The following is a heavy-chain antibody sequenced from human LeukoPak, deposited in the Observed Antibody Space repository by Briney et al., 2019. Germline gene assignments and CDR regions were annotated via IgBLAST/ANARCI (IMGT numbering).Heavy chain of an antibody. CDR1: GGSISSYY. CDR3: ARGGPPIVVVPAALLN. Sequence: SETLSLTCTVSGGSISSYYWSWIRQPPGKGLEWIGYIYYSGSTNYNPSLKSRVTISVDTSKNRFSLKLSSVTAADTAVYYCARGGPPIVVVPAALLNWGQGTLVTVSS. CDR2: IYYSGST. J-gene: IGHJ4*02. D-gene: IGHD2-2*01. V-gene: IGHV4-59*08.